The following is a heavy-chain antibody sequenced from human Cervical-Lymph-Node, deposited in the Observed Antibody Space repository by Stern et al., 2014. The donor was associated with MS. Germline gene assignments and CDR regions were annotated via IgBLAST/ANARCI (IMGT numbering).Heavy chain of an antibody. D-gene: IGHD3-3*01. CDR1: GYTFTSYG. Sequence: QVQLVHSGAEVKKPGASVTVSCKASGYTFTSYGISWVRQTPGQGLEWMGGISAYTGNPNYAQKLQGRVTITPDKSTRKDYMQLRSLRSDDTDVYYCARDSGVFGVVIPFDYWGQGTLVTVSS. V-gene: IGHV1-18*04. CDR2: ISAYTGNP. CDR3: ARDSGVFGVVIPFDY. J-gene: IGHJ4*02.